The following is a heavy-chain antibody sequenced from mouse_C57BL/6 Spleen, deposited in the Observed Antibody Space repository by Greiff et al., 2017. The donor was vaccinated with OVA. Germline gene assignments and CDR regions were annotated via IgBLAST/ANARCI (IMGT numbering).Heavy chain of an antibody. J-gene: IGHJ4*01. V-gene: IGHV1-19*01. D-gene: IGHD1-1*01. Sequence: VQLQQSGPVLVKPGASVKMSCKASGYTFTDYYMNWVKQSHGKSLEWIGVINPYNGGTSYNQKFKGKATLTVDKSSSTAYMELNSLTSEDSAVYYCAREGYYGSRFYAMDYWGQGTSVTVSS. CDR3: AREGYYGSRFYAMDY. CDR1: GYTFTDYY. CDR2: INPYNGGT.